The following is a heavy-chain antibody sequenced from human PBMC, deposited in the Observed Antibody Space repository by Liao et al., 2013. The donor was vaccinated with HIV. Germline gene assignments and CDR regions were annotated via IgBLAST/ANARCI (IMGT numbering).Heavy chain of an antibody. V-gene: IGHV4-34*01. CDR2: INHSGST. CDR1: GGSFSGYY. J-gene: IGHJ6*03. CDR3: ARVWNYYYYYMDV. D-gene: IGHD2-21*01. Sequence: QVQLQQWGAGLLKPSETLSLTCAVYGGSFSGYYWSWIRQPPGKGLEWIGEINHSGSTNYNPSLKSRVTISVDTSKNQFSLKLSSVTAADTAVYYCARVWNYYYYYMDVWGKGTTVTVSS.